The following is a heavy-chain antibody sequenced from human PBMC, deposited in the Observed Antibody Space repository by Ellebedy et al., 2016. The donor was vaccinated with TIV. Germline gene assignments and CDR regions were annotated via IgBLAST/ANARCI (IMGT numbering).Heavy chain of an antibody. V-gene: IGHV3-33*01. D-gene: IGHD2-21*01. Sequence: PGGSLRLSCAASGFSLSNYAMHWVRQSPGKGLEWLASIWRDENSKNYADSVRGRFTISRDNSKKTFYLHMNGLRAEDTAVYYCARQCGADNLQEIDYWGQGTLVTVSS. CDR3: ARQCGADNLQEIDY. CDR1: GFSLSNYA. CDR2: IWRDENSK. J-gene: IGHJ4*02.